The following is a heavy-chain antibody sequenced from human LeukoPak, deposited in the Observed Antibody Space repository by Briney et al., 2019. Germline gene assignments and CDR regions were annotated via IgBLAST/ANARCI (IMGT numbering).Heavy chain of an antibody. CDR2: ISYDGSNK. Sequence: GGSLRLSCAASGFTFSSYAMHWVRQAPGKGLEWVAVISYDGSNKYYADSVKGRFTISRDNSKNALYLQMNSLRAEDTAVYYCAKGAVRGVIMSFDYWGQGTLVTVSS. CDR3: AKGAVRGVIMSFDY. D-gene: IGHD3-10*01. J-gene: IGHJ4*02. CDR1: GFTFSSYA. V-gene: IGHV3-30-3*01.